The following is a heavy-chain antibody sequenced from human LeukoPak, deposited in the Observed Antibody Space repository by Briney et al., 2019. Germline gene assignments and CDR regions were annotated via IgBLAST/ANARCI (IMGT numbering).Heavy chain of an antibody. CDR1: GFTFSSYS. CDR2: ISSSGSTI. Sequence: PGGSLRLSCAASGFTFSSYSMNWFRKAPGKGLEWVSSISSSGSTIYYADSVKGRFTISRDNAKNSLYLQMNSLRAEDTAVYYCAELGITMIGGVWGKGATVTISS. CDR3: AELGITMIGGV. J-gene: IGHJ6*04. V-gene: IGHV3-48*04. D-gene: IGHD3-10*02.